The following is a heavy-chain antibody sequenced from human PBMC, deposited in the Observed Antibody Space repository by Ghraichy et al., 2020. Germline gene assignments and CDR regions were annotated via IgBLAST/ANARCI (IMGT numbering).Heavy chain of an antibody. V-gene: IGHV4-39*01. D-gene: IGHD2-2*01. Sequence: SETLSLTCTVSGGSISSSSYYWGWIRQPPGKGLEWIGSIYYSGSTYYNPSLKSRVTISVDTSKNQFSLKLSSVTAADTAVYYCARRGRRRDIVVVPAAMRLTKAFDIWGQGTMVTVSS. CDR1: GGSISSSSYY. J-gene: IGHJ3*02. CDR2: IYYSGST. CDR3: ARRGRRRDIVVVPAAMRLTKAFDI.